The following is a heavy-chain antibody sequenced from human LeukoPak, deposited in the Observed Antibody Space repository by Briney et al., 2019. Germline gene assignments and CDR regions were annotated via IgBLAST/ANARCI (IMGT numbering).Heavy chain of an antibody. J-gene: IGHJ4*02. CDR1: GGSISSGGYY. V-gene: IGHV4-30-2*01. CDR3: ARAAGGSYSPAFDY. Sequence: SQTLSLTCTVSGGSISSGGYYWSWIRQPPGKGLEWIGYIYHSGSTYYNPSLKSRVTISVDRSKNQFSLKLSSVTAADTAVYYCARAAGGSYSPAFDYWGQGTLVTVSS. D-gene: IGHD1-26*01. CDR2: IYHSGST.